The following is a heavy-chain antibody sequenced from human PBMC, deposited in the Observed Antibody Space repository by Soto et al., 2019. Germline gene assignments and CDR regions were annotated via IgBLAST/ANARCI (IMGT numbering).Heavy chain of an antibody. D-gene: IGHD3-9*01. CDR1: GGSTSGKY. J-gene: IGHJ2*01. CDR2: IYSSGRT. Sequence: QVHLQESGPGVVKAWETLSLTCSLSGGSTSGKYWSWIRQSAGKGLEWIVRIYSSGRTHYNPSLGSRVSMSVAQNSFALRLTSVTAADTAIYYCARDFDVNTALDYWYFDLWGRGTQVSVSS. CDR3: ARDFDVNTALDYWYFDL. V-gene: IGHV4-4*07.